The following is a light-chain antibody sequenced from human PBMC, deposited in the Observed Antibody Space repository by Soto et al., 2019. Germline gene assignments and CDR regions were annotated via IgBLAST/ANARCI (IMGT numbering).Light chain of an antibody. CDR2: HAS. V-gene: IGKV1-33*01. CDR1: QDITKN. CDR3: QHYHNLPPRVT. Sequence: DIQMTQSPSALSASVGDRVTITCQASQDITKNLNWYQQKPGKAPKLLVYHASNLETGVPSRFSGSGSGTDFTFTISSLQPEDFATYYCQHYHNLPPRVTFGQATRLETK. J-gene: IGKJ5*01.